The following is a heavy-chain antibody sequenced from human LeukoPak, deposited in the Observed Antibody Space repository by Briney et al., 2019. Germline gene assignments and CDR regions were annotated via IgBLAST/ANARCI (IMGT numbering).Heavy chain of an antibody. CDR2: ISAYNGNT. Sequence: ASVKVSCKASGYTSTSYGISWVRQAPGQGLEWMGWISAYNGNTNYAQKLQGRVTVTTDTSTSTAYMELRSLRSDDTAVYYCARDPARRGWNYYYGMDVWGQGTTVTVSS. D-gene: IGHD6-6*01. CDR1: GYTSTSYG. V-gene: IGHV1-18*01. J-gene: IGHJ6*02. CDR3: ARDPARRGWNYYYGMDV.